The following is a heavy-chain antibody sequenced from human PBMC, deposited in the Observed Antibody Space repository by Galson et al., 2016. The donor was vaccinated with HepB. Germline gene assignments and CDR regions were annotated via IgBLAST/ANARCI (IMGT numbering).Heavy chain of an antibody. CDR1: GYSFTGYY. Sequence: SVKVSCKASGYSFTGYYLHWVRQAPGEGLEWMGRISPYGGATIYNPKFQGGVTLTRDTSINTAYMELGSLTSDATAIYYCARHAGGGNPFDLWGQGTLVTV. J-gene: IGHJ3*01. CDR2: ISPYGGAT. V-gene: IGHV1-2*06. D-gene: IGHD2-15*01. CDR3: ARHAGGGNPFDL.